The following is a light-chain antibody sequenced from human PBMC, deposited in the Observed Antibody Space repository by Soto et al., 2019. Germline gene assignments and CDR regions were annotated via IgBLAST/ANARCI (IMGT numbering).Light chain of an antibody. CDR2: GAS. J-gene: IGKJ1*01. CDR3: QQYGSPKPWT. V-gene: IGKV3-20*01. CDR1: QSVSSSY. Sequence: EIVLTQSPGTLSLSPGERATLSCRASQSVSSSYLAWYQQEPGQAPRLLIYGASSRATGIPDRFSGSESGTDFTLTISRLEPEDFAVYYCQQYGSPKPWTFGQGTKVDIK.